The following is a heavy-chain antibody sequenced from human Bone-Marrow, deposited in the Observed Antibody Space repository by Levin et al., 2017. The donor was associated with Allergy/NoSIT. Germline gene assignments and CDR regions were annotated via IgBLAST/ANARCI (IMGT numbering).Heavy chain of an antibody. D-gene: IGHD6-19*01. CDR2: INTRTANP. J-gene: IGHJ4*02. CDR3: ASWAGYSSGWTGPFDY. Sequence: ASVKVSCKTSTYTLTKYDMNWVRQAPGQGLEWMGWINTRTANPTYAQGFTGRFVFSLDTSVSTAYLQISSLKAEDTAVYYCASWAGYSSGWTGPFDYWGQGTLVTVSS. CDR1: TYTLTKYD. V-gene: IGHV7-4-1*02.